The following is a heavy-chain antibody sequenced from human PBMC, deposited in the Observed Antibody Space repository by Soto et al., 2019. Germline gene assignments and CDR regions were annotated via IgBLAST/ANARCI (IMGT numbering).Heavy chain of an antibody. CDR2: IIPIFGTA. Sequence: QVQLVQSGAEVKKPGSSVKVSCKASGGTFSSYAISWVRQAPGQGLEWMGGIIPIFGTANYAQKFQGRVTITTGESTTXAYMELSSLRSEDTAVYYCARGDGQLWLPPNWFDPWGQGTLVTVSS. V-gene: IGHV1-69*05. CDR3: ARGDGQLWLPPNWFDP. J-gene: IGHJ5*02. D-gene: IGHD5-18*01. CDR1: GGTFSSYA.